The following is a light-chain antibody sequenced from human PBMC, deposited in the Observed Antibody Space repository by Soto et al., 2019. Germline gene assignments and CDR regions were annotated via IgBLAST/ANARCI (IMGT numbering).Light chain of an antibody. CDR1: QGIRND. J-gene: IGKJ1*01. CDR3: QQYSSHST. V-gene: IGKV1-5*03. CDR2: QAS. Sequence: IQMTQSPSSLSASVGDRVTITCRASQGIRNDLGWYQQKPGKAPKLLIYQASSLENGVPSRFSGSGSGTEFSLTISSLQPDDFATYYCQQYSSHSTFGQGTKVDIK.